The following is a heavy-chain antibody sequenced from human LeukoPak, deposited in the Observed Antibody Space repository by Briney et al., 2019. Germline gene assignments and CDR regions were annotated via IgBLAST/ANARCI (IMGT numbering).Heavy chain of an antibody. V-gene: IGHV1-2*02. CDR2: INPNSGGT. D-gene: IGHD2-2*02. CDR1: GYTFTGYY. CDR3: ARVTGYCSSTSCYTFDY. J-gene: IGHJ4*02. Sequence: ASVKVSFKASGYTFTGYYMHWVRQAPGQGLEWMGWINPNSGGTNYAQKFQGRVTMTRDTSISTAYMELSRLRSDDTAVYYCARVTGYCSSTSCYTFDYWGQGTLVTVSS.